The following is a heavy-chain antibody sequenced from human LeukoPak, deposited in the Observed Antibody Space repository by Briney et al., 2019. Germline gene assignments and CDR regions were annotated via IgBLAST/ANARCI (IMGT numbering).Heavy chain of an antibody. CDR2: FYYSGST. J-gene: IGHJ4*02. V-gene: IGHV4-59*08. CDR1: GGSISSYY. D-gene: IGHD2-2*01. CDR3: ARGGGRIVVVPAAIAASGRAFDY. Sequence: SETLSLTCSVSGGSISSYYWSWIRQPPGKGLEWIGYFYYSGSTNYNPSLKSRVTISVDTSKNQFSLKLSSVTAADTAVYYCARGGGRIVVVPAAIAASGRAFDYWGQGTLVTVSS.